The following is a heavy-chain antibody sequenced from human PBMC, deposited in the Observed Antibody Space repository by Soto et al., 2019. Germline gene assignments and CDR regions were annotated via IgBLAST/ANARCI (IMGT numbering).Heavy chain of an antibody. CDR3: ARGIVVVTALDY. J-gene: IGHJ4*02. V-gene: IGHV1-3*01. CDR1: GYTFNSYA. Sequence: ASVKVSCKASGYTFNSYAMHWVRQAPGQRLEWMGWINAGNGNTKYSQKFQGRVTITRDTSASTAYMELSSLRSEDTAVYYCARGIVVVTALDYWGQGTLVTSPQ. CDR2: INAGNGNT. D-gene: IGHD2-21*02.